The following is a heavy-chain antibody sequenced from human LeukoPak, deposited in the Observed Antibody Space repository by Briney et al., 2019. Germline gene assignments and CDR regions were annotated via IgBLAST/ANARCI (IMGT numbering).Heavy chain of an antibody. D-gene: IGHD3-10*01. CDR2: ISGSGGST. Sequence: GGSLRLSCAASGFTFSSYAMGWVRQAPGRGLEWVSAISGSGGSTYYADSVKGRFTISRDNSKNTLYLQMNSLRAEDRAVYYCAKAGPGKGYFDYWGQGTLVTVSS. CDR3: AKAGPGKGYFDY. V-gene: IGHV3-23*01. J-gene: IGHJ4*02. CDR1: GFTFSSYA.